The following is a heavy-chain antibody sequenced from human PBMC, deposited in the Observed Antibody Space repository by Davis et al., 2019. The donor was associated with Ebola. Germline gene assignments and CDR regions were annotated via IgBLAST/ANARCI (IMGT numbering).Heavy chain of an antibody. D-gene: IGHD3-22*01. V-gene: IGHV4-39*01. J-gene: IGHJ4*02. CDR3: ARTIFSYYYDSSGYLVPFDY. CDR1: GGSISSSSYY. CDR2: IYYSGST. Sequence: MPGGSLRLSCTVSGGSISSSSYYWGWIRQPPGKGLEWIGSIYYSGSTYYNPSLKSRVTISVDTSKNQFSLKLSSVTAADTAVYYCARTIFSYYYDSSGYLVPFDYWGQGTLVTVSS.